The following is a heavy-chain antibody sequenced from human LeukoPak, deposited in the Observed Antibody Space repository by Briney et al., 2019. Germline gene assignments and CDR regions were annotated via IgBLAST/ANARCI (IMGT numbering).Heavy chain of an antibody. V-gene: IGHV4-59*11. CDR1: GGSISGHY. Sequence: SETLSLTCTVSGGSISGHYWSWIRQSPGKGLEWIGYIRYTGATNYNPYLQSRNTISVDMPKNQFSLRLNSVTAADTAVYYCARLHALGAEEFDPWGQGTLVTVSS. J-gene: IGHJ5*02. CDR2: IRYTGAT. D-gene: IGHD3-16*01. CDR3: ARLHALGAEEFDP.